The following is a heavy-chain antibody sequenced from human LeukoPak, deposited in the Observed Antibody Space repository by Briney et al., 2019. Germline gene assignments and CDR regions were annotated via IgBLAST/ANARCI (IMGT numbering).Heavy chain of an antibody. CDR3: ARGGSSWMPFDY. V-gene: IGHV4-30-2*01. CDR1: GGSISSGGYS. CDR2: IYHSGST. D-gene: IGHD6-13*01. Sequence: PSQTLSLTCAVSGGSISSGGYSWSWIRQPPGKGLEWIGYIYHSGSTNYNPSLKSRVTISVGKSKNQFSLKLSFVTAADTAVYYCARGGSSWMPFDYWGQGTLVTVSS. J-gene: IGHJ4*02.